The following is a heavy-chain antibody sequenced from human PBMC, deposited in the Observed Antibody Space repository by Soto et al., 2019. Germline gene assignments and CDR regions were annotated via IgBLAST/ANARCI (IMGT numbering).Heavy chain of an antibody. J-gene: IGHJ5*02. CDR1: GGTFSSYA. D-gene: IGHD3-22*01. CDR3: ARAKQYYYDSSGYFNWFDP. CDR2: IIPIFGTA. V-gene: IGHV1-69*06. Sequence: GASVKVSCKASGGTFSSYAISWVRQAPGQGLEWMGGIIPIFGTANYAQKFQGRVTITADKSTSTAYMELSSLRSEDTAVYYCARAKQYYYDSSGYFNWFDPWGQGTLVTVSS.